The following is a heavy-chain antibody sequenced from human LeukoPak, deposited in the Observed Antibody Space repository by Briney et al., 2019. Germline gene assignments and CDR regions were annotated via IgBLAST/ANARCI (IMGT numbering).Heavy chain of an antibody. CDR3: AKAAYSSIVDYFDY. Sequence: GGSLRLSCVASGFTFKDFAMYWVRQVPGKGLEWVSGINWSSSSMGYADSVKGRFTISRDNAKNSLYLQMDSLRAEDTAMYYCAKAAYSSIVDYFDYWGPGTLVTVSS. J-gene: IGHJ4*02. CDR1: GFTFKDFA. CDR2: INWSSSSM. V-gene: IGHV3-9*01. D-gene: IGHD1-26*01.